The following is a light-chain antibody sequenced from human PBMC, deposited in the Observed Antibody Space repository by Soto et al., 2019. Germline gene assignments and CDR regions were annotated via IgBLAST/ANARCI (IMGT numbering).Light chain of an antibody. Sequence: QPVLTQSPSASASLGASVKLTCTLSSGHSSYAIAWHQQQPEKGPRYLMKLNSDGSHSKGDGIPDRFSGSSSGAERYLTISSLQSEDEADYYCQTWGTCMEVFGGGTQLTVL. CDR3: QTWGTCMEV. J-gene: IGLJ2*01. CDR2: LNSDGSH. V-gene: IGLV4-69*01. CDR1: SGHSSYA.